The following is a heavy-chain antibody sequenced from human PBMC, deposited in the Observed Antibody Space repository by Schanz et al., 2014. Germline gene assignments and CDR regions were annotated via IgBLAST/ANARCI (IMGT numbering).Heavy chain of an antibody. V-gene: IGHV1-18*01. CDR3: VRDAGWAFGDYHGMDV. CDR2: ISVYHGHT. D-gene: IGHD3-10*01. CDR1: GYTFNNHG. Sequence: QVQLVQSGGEVKKPGASATVSCKASGYTFNNHGISWVRQAPGQGLEWMGWISVYHGHTNYAEKVHGRVTMTTDTATSTAYMELRSRISSDTDVYYCVRDAGWAFGDYHGMDVWGQGTSVTVSS. J-gene: IGHJ6*02.